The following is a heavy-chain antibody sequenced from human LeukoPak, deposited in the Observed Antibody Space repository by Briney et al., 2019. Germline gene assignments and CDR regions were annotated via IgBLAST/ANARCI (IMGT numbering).Heavy chain of an antibody. CDR2: INHSGST. CDR3: ARFGCYMDV. CDR1: GGSFSGYY. V-gene: IGHV4-34*01. D-gene: IGHD3-10*01. Sequence: SETLSLTCAVYGGSFSGYYWSWIRQPPGKGLEWIGEINHSGSTNYNPSLKSRVTISVDTSKNQFSLKLSSVTAADTAVYYCARFGCYMDVWGKGTTVTVSS. J-gene: IGHJ6*03.